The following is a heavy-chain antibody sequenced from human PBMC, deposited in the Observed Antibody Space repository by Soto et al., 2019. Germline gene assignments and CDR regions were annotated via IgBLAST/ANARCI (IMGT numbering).Heavy chain of an antibody. Sequence: QVQLVESGGDLVKPGGSLRLSCGGSGFSFSDFYMSWIRQAPGKGLEWISYISSSGDTIYYADSVRGRFTISRDNAKNSLYLQINCLRADDTAVYYCARPNWSGSPAYFDYWGPGTLVTVSS. D-gene: IGHD1-26*01. J-gene: IGHJ4*02. V-gene: IGHV3-11*01. CDR3: ARPNWSGSPAYFDY. CDR2: ISSSGDTI. CDR1: GFSFSDFY.